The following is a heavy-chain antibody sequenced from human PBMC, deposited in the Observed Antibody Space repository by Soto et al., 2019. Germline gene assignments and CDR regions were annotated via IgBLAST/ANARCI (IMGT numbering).Heavy chain of an antibody. CDR1: GGTFSSYA. J-gene: IGHJ6*02. Sequence: GASVKVSCKASGGTFSSYAISWVRRAPGQGLEWMGGIIPIFGTANYAQKFQGGVTMTADTSISTASMELTRLTSDDTAIYYCASCDSTDCSHGVCSFFDTHDMDVWVQGT. CDR2: IIPIFGTA. D-gene: IGHD2-8*01. V-gene: IGHV1-69*06. CDR3: ASCDSTDCSHGVCSFFDTHDMDV.